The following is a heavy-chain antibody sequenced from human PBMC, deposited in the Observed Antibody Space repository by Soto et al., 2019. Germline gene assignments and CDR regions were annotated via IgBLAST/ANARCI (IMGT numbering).Heavy chain of an antibody. J-gene: IGHJ6*02. D-gene: IGHD3-16*01. CDR2: INTYNGNT. CDR3: AMVDVYVTPSPQDV. CDR1: GYTFTRYG. V-gene: IGHV1-18*01. Sequence: QVQLVQSGAEVKNPGASVKVSCKASGYTFTRYGIGWARQAPGQGLEWMGWINTYNGNTPYAQNVQGRVTLTTDTSTSTAYMELRSLRSNDTAIYYCAMVDVYVTPSPQDVWGQGTTVIGSS.